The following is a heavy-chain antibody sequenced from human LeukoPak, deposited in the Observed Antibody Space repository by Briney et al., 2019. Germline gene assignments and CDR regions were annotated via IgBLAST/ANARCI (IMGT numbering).Heavy chain of an antibody. V-gene: IGHV1-2*02. D-gene: IGHD3-10*01. J-gene: IGHJ4*02. CDR1: GYTFTGYY. Sequence: ASVKVSCKASGYTFTGYYMHWVRQAPGQGLEWMGWINPNSGGTNCAQKFQGRVTMTRDTSISTAYMELSRLRSDDTAVYYCARGATDYYGSGSYYNDFDYWGQGTLVTVSS. CDR2: INPNSGGT. CDR3: ARGATDYYGSGSYYNDFDY.